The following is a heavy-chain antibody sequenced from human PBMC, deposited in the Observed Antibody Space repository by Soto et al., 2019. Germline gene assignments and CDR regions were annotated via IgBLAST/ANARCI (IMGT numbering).Heavy chain of an antibody. D-gene: IGHD6-13*01. J-gene: IGHJ4*02. CDR1: GFTFSSYW. CDR2: IKQDGSEK. CDR3: ATSRTFDY. V-gene: IGHV3-7*01. Sequence: EVQLVESGGGLVQPGGSLRLSCVVSGFTFSSYWMNWVRQAPGKGLEWVANIKQDGSEKYYVDSAKGRFTISRDNAKNSLYLQMNSLSAEDTAIYYCATSRTFDYWRQVTLVTVSS.